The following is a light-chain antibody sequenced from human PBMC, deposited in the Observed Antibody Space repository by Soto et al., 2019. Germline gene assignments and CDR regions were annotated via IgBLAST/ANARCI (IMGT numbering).Light chain of an antibody. CDR3: QQYGRSPLLYT. CDR1: QSVNSNF. J-gene: IGKJ2*01. Sequence: EIVLTQSPGTLSLSPGERATLSCRTSQSVNSNFLAWYQQKPGQAPRLLVYGSSTRAAGVPDRFSGSWSGTDFTLTISRLEPEDFAVYYGQQYGRSPLLYTFGQGTKLGVK. V-gene: IGKV3-20*01. CDR2: GSS.